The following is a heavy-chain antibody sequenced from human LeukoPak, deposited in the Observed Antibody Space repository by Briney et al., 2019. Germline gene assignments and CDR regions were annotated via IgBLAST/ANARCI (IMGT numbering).Heavy chain of an antibody. CDR3: AKSGYRDSSGYYYPLCPDY. J-gene: IGHJ4*02. CDR1: GFTFSSYA. D-gene: IGHD3-22*01. CDR2: ISYDGSNK. V-gene: IGHV3-30*04. Sequence: GGSLRLSCAASGFTFSSYAMHWVRQAPGKGLEWVAAISYDGSNKYYADSVKGRFTISRDNSKNTLYLQMNSLRAEDTAVYYCAKSGYRDSSGYYYPLCPDYWGQGTLVTVSS.